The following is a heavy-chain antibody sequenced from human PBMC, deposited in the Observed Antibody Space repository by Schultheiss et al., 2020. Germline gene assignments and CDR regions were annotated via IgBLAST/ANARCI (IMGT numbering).Heavy chain of an antibody. J-gene: IGHJ6*02. CDR1: GYTFTSYA. V-gene: IGHV1-3*01. CDR2: INAGNGNT. CDR3: ARDPRDGYNPYYYGMDV. D-gene: IGHD5-24*01. Sequence: ASVKVSCKASGYTFTSYAMHWVRQAPGQRLEWMGWINAGNGNTKYSQKFQGRVTITRDTSASTAYMELSSLRSEDTAVYYCARDPRDGYNPYYYGMDVWGQGTTVTGSS.